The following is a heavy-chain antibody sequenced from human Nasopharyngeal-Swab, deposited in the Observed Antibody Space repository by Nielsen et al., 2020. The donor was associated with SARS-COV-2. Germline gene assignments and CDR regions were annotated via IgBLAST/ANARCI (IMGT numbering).Heavy chain of an antibody. V-gene: IGHV4-39*01. CDR2: IDDSGTT. CDR3: ARRVVSPEFYFDY. J-gene: IGHJ4*02. Sequence: RQAPGKGLEWIGNIDDSGTTFYSPSLKTRVTLSVDTSQNQFSLNPISVTAADTAVYYCARRVVSPEFYFDYWGQGALVTVSS. D-gene: IGHD2-2*01.